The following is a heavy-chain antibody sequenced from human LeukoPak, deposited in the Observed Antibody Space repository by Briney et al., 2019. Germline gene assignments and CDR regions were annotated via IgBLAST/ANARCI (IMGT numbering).Heavy chain of an antibody. Sequence: ASVKVSCKASGYTFTSYYMHWVRQAPGQGLEWMGIINPSGGSTSYAQKFQGRVTMTRDTSTSTVYMELSSLRSEDTAVYYCARTRDCSSTSCYGARNYYYYGMDVWGQGTTVTVSS. V-gene: IGHV1-46*01. J-gene: IGHJ6*02. CDR3: ARTRDCSSTSCYGARNYYYYGMDV. CDR2: INPSGGST. D-gene: IGHD2-2*01. CDR1: GYTFTSYY.